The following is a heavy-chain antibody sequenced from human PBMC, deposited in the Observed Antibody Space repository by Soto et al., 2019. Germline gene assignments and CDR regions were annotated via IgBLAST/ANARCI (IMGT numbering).Heavy chain of an antibody. CDR1: GGSFSGYY. D-gene: IGHD2-8*02. V-gene: IGHV4-34*01. Sequence: SETLSLTCAVYGGSFSGYYWTWIRQPPGTGLEWIGEINHSGSTNYNPSLKSRVTISVDTSKNQFSLKLTSVTAADTAVYYCSRDKNTGLFDYWGQGTLVTVSS. J-gene: IGHJ4*02. CDR2: INHSGST. CDR3: SRDKNTGLFDY.